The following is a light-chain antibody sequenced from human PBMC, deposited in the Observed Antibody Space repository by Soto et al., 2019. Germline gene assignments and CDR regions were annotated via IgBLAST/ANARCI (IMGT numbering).Light chain of an antibody. CDR3: QQYNSYRWT. CDR2: KAS. CDR1: QSVSSL. V-gene: IGKV1-5*03. Sequence: DIQMTQSPSNLSSSFGDRVTITCRASQSVSSLLAWYQQKPGKAPKLLIYKASSLESGVPSRFSGSGSGTEFTLTISSLQNDDFAPYYCQQYNSYRWTFGQGTKVDIK. J-gene: IGKJ1*01.